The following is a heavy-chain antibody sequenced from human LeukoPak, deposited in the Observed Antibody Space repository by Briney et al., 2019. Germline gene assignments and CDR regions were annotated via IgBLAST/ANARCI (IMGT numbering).Heavy chain of an antibody. D-gene: IGHD3-10*01. V-gene: IGHV2-5*01. CDR3: ARYGSGSSHLSL. CDR1: GFSLSTSGVG. J-gene: IGHJ4*02. Sequence: SGPTLVKPTQTLTLTCTFSGFSLSTSGVGVGWIRQPPGKALEWLALIYWNDDKRYSPSLKSRLTITKDTSKNQVVLTMTNMYPVDTATYYCARYGSGSSHLSLWGQGTLVTVSS. CDR2: IYWNDDK.